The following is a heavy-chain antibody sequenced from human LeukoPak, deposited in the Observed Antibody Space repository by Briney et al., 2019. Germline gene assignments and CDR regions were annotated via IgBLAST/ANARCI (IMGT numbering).Heavy chain of an antibody. J-gene: IGHJ4*02. Sequence: KPSETLSLTCTVSGGSISSSSYYWGWVRQPPGKGLEWIGRIYYSGSTYYNPSLKSRVTISVYASKNEFALKLSYVTGAGRAVYXXARHGPNILPTNIDYWGQGTLVTVSS. D-gene: IGHD5-12*01. V-gene: IGHV4-39*01. CDR3: ARHGPNILPTNIDY. CDR1: GGSISSSSYY. CDR2: IYYSGST.